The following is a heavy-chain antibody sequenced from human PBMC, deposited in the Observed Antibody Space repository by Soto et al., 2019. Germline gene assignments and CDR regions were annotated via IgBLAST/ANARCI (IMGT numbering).Heavy chain of an antibody. CDR1: GFTFSTYD. D-gene: IGHD3-9*01. CDR2: ISPTGVNT. V-gene: IGHV3-64D*06. Sequence: PGGSLRLSCSASGFTFSTYDVHWVRQAPGKGLEFVAGISPTGVNTYYADSVKGRSTISRDNSKNTLYLQMSSLRPDDTALYYCVKLTDSWGQGALVTVS. CDR3: VKLTDS. J-gene: IGHJ4*02.